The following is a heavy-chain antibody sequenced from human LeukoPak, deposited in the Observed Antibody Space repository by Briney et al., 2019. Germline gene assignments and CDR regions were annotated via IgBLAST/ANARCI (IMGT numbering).Heavy chain of an antibody. CDR3: VSHSDTLTSYSFDY. CDR2: IYSGGNT. CDR1: GFTVSNNY. J-gene: IGHJ4*02. Sequence: PGGSLRLSCAASGFTVSNNYVSWVRQAPGKGLEWVSIIYSGGNTYYADSVKGRFTISRDNSKNTLSLQMNSLRAEDTAVYYYVSHSDTLTSYSFDYWGQGTLVTVSS. V-gene: IGHV3-53*01. D-gene: IGHD3-9*01.